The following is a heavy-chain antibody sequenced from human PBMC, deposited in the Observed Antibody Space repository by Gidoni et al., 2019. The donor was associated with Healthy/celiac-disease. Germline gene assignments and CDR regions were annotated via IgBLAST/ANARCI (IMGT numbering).Heavy chain of an antibody. V-gene: IGHV4-34*01. Sequence: QVQLQQSGAGLFKPSETLSLSCAVYGGSFSGYYWSWIRQPPGKGLEWIGEINHSGSTNYNPSLKSRVTISVDTSKNQFSLKLSSVTAADTAVYYCARGILRYWFDPWGQGTLVTVSS. CDR2: INHSGST. CDR3: ARGILRYWFDP. CDR1: GGSFSGYY. J-gene: IGHJ5*02.